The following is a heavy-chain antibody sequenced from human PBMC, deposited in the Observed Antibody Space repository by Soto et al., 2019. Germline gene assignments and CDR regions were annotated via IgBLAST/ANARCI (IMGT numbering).Heavy chain of an antibody. D-gene: IGHD3-22*01. V-gene: IGHV1-18*01. CDR2: ISAYNGNT. Sequence: QVQLVQSGAEVKKPGASVKVSCKASGYTFTSYGISWVRQAPGQGLEWMGWISAYNGNTNYAQKLQGRVTMTTDTSTSTAYMELRSLRSDDTAMYYCARARITMIVVGMAADYWGQGTLVTVSS. CDR3: ARARITMIVVGMAADY. J-gene: IGHJ4*02. CDR1: GYTFTSYG.